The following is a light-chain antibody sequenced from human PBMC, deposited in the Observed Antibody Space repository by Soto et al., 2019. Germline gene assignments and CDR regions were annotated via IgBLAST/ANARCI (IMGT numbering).Light chain of an antibody. CDR3: QQYGRSPYLFT. J-gene: IGKJ3*01. V-gene: IGKV3-20*01. Sequence: EIVLTKSPGTLSLSPGERATLSCRASQSVSSNYLAWYQQKPGQAPRLLIYGASSRATGIPDRFSGSGSGTDFTLTISRLEPEDFAVYDCQQYGRSPYLFTLGPGTKVEIK. CDR2: GAS. CDR1: QSVSSNY.